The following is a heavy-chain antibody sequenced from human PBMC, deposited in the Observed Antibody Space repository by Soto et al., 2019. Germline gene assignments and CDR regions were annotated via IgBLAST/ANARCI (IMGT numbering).Heavy chain of an antibody. CDR1: GQTFNRYW. V-gene: IGHV3-7*03. J-gene: IGHJ6*02. CDR2: IKQDGSEE. CDR3: VRTHFDSWSCDFYGMDV. D-gene: IGHD3-3*01. Sequence: DVQLAESGGGLVQPGGSLRLSCVASGQTFNRYWMSWVRQAPGKGLEWVANIKQDGSEEYYVDSVKGRFTISRDNAKKSLYLQMTSLRAEDTAMYYCVRTHFDSWSCDFYGMDVWGQGTTVIVSS.